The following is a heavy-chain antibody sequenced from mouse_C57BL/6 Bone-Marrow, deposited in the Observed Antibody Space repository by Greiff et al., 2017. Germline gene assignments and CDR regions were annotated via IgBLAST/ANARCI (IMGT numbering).Heavy chain of an antibody. Sequence: EVQLVESGGDLVKPGGSLKLSCAASGFTFSSYGMSWVRQTPDKRLEWVATISSGGSYTYYPDSVKGRFTISRDNAKNTLYLQMSSLKSEDTAMYYCARQWLLLPMDYWGQGTSVTVSS. CDR3: ARQWLLLPMDY. J-gene: IGHJ4*01. D-gene: IGHD2-3*01. V-gene: IGHV5-6*01. CDR1: GFTFSSYG. CDR2: ISSGGSYT.